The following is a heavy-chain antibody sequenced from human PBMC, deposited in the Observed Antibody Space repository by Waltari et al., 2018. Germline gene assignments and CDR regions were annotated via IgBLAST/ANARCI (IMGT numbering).Heavy chain of an antibody. J-gene: IGHJ4*02. CDR2: IQEDGCTK. V-gene: IGHV3-7*01. D-gene: IGHD6-19*01. CDR3: ATNDGWSPGGNY. Sequence: EVHLVESGGGLVQPGGSLRLSCVASGFTFSDFWMSWVRQAPGKGLEWLGNIQEDGCTKNYVDSVKGRFTISRDNAKNSLYLQMNSLRAEDTAVYYCATNDGWSPGGNYWGQGTLVTVSS. CDR1: GFTFSDFW.